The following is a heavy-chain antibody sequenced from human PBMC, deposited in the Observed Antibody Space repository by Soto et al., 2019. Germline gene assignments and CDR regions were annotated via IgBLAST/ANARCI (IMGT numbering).Heavy chain of an antibody. D-gene: IGHD3-22*01. J-gene: IGHJ4*02. CDR3: ASEPNDSSGYYPTYFDS. CDR2: INSDGSST. CDR1: GFTFSNFW. Sequence: DVQLVESGGGLVQPGGSLRLSCAASGFTFSNFWMHWVRQAPGKGLVWVSRINSDGSSTTYADSVKGRFTISRDNAKNTLYLQMNSLRAEDMAMYYCASEPNDSSGYYPTYFDSWGQGTLVTVSS. V-gene: IGHV3-74*03.